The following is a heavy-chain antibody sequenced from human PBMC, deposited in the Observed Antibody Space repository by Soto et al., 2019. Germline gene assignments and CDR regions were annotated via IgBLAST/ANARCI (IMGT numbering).Heavy chain of an antibody. CDR2: ISGSGGST. Sequence: GGSLRLSCAASGFTFSSYAMSWVRQAPGKGLEWVSAISGSGGSTYYADSVKGRLTISRDNSKNTVDLQMNSLRVEDTGIYYCATVGLGVTSGWSGFDYWGQGILVTVSS. V-gene: IGHV3-23*01. J-gene: IGHJ4*02. CDR3: ATVGLGVTSGWSGFDY. CDR1: GFTFSSYA. D-gene: IGHD6-19*01.